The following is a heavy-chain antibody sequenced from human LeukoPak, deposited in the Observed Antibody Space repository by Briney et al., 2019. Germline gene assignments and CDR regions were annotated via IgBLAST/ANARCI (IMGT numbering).Heavy chain of an antibody. V-gene: IGHV3-74*01. CDR3: ARAISGSYYVFDY. CDR1: GFTFSSYW. Sequence: GGSLRLSCAASGFTFSSYWMHWVRQAPGKGLVWVSRINSDGSSTSYADSVKGRFTISRDNAKNTPYLQMNSLRAEDTAVYYCARAISGSYYVFDYWGQGTLVTVSS. D-gene: IGHD1-26*01. CDR2: INSDGSST. J-gene: IGHJ4*02.